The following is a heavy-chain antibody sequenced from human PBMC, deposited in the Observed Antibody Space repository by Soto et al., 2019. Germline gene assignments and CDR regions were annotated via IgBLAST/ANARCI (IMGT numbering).Heavy chain of an antibody. Sequence: QVQLQESGPGLVKPSQTLSLTCTVSGGSISSGGYYWSWIRQHPGKGLEWIGYIYYSGGTYYNPSLKSRVTISVDTSKNQFSLKLSSVTAADTAVYYCARDRPDYYDSSGYSADAFDIWGQGTMVTVSS. V-gene: IGHV4-31*03. CDR1: GGSISSGGYY. J-gene: IGHJ3*02. CDR3: ARDRPDYYDSSGYSADAFDI. D-gene: IGHD3-22*01. CDR2: IYYSGGT.